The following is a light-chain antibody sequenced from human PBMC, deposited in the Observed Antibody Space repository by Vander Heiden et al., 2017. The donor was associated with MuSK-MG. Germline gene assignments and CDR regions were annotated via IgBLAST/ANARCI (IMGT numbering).Light chain of an antibody. CDR2: HDS. CDR3: QVWDSDTDQRYV. CDR1: DIGSKS. J-gene: IGLJ3*02. V-gene: IGLV3-21*04. Sequence: SYVLTQPPSVSVAPGRTARITCGGHDIGSKSVHWYQQRPGQAPALVIYHDSDRPSGVPERFSGSNSGNTATLTITSVEAGDEADYYCQVWDSDTDQRYVFGGGTTLTVL.